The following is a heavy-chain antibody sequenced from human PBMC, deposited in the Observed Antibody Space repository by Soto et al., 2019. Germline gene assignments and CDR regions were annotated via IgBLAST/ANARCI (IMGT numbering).Heavy chain of an antibody. J-gene: IGHJ4*02. Sequence: VKVSCKASGYTFTSYAMHWVRQAPGQRLEWMGWINAGNGNTKYSQKFQGRVTITRDTSASTAYMELSSLRSEDTAVYYCARAPYSSSPMGYFDYWGQGTLVTVSS. CDR3: ARAPYSSSPMGYFDY. CDR2: INAGNGNT. V-gene: IGHV1-3*01. D-gene: IGHD6-6*01. CDR1: GYTFTSYA.